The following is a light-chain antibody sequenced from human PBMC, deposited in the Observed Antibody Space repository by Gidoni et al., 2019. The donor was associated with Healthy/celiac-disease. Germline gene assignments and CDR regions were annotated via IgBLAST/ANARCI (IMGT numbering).Light chain of an antibody. V-gene: IGKV4-1*01. CDR3: QQYYSTRT. Sequence: DIVMTQSPDSLDVSLGERATINCKSSQSVLYSSNNKNYLAWYQQKPGQPPKLLIYWASTRESGVPDRFSGSGSGTDFTLTISILQAEDVAVYYCQQYYSTRTFGQGTKVEIK. CDR2: WAS. J-gene: IGKJ1*01. CDR1: QSVLYSSNNKNY.